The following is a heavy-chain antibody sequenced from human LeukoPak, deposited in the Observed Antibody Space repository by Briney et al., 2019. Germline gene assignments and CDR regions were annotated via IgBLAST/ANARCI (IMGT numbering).Heavy chain of an antibody. CDR1: GYTFTSYY. CDR3: ARGRDNFDWLWADYYYYYMDV. J-gene: IGHJ6*03. Sequence: ASVKVSCKASGYTFTSYYMHWVRQAPGQGLEWMGIINPSGGSTSYAQKFQGRVTMTRNTSISTAYMELSSLRSEDTAVYYCARGRDNFDWLWADYYYYYMDVWGKGTTVTISS. D-gene: IGHD3-9*01. V-gene: IGHV1-46*01. CDR2: INPSGGST.